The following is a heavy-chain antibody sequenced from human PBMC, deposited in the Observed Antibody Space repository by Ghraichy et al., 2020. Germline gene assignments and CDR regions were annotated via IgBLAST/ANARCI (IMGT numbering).Heavy chain of an antibody. V-gene: IGHV3-7*01. D-gene: IGHD7-27*01. Sequence: GGSLRLSCAASGFTFSNYWMTWVRQAPGKGLEWVANIKEDGSEKYYVDSVKGRSTISRDNAKNSLYLQMNSLRAEDTAVYYCARDLGIGGGLNSWGQGTLVTVSS. CDR2: IKEDGSEK. J-gene: IGHJ4*02. CDR1: GFTFSNYW. CDR3: ARDLGIGGGLNS.